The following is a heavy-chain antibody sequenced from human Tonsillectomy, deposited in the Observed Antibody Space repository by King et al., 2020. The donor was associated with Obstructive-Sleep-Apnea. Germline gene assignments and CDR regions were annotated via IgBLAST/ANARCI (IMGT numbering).Heavy chain of an antibody. CDR2: ISPNSGGT. CDR3: ASGVGYDILTGYHLDY. D-gene: IGHD3-9*01. Sequence: QLVQSGAEVKKPGASVKVSCKASGYTFTGYYIHWVRQAPGQGLEWTGWISPNSGGTNYAQKFQGRVTMSRDTSISTAYMDLSRLRSDDTAVYYCASGVGYDILTGYHLDYWGQGTLVTVSS. CDR1: GYTFTGYY. J-gene: IGHJ4*02. V-gene: IGHV1-2*02.